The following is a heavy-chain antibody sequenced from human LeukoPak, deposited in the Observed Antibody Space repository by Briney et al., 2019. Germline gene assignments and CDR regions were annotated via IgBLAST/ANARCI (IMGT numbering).Heavy chain of an antibody. Sequence: GGSLRLSCAASGFTFSSYSTNWVRQAPGKGLEWVSSISSGSSYIYYADSVKGRFTISRDNAKSSLYLQVNSLRAEDTAVYYCATRFYDYVWGSYRLFDSWGQGTLVTVSS. V-gene: IGHV3-21*06. CDR3: ATRFYDYVWGSYRLFDS. J-gene: IGHJ4*02. CDR2: ISSGSSYI. D-gene: IGHD3-16*02. CDR1: GFTFSSYS.